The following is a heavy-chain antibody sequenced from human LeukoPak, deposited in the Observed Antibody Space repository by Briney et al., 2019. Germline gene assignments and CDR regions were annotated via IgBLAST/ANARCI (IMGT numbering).Heavy chain of an antibody. CDR1: GFTFSSYA. CDR2: ISSNGGST. D-gene: IGHD6-13*01. J-gene: IGHJ4*02. Sequence: GGSLRLSCAASGFTFSSYAMHWVRQAPGKGLEYVSAISSNGGSTYYANSVKGRFTISRDNSKNTLYLQMGSLRAEDMAVYYCARDRMYSSSWYFGYWGQGTLVTVSS. V-gene: IGHV3-64*01. CDR3: ARDRMYSSSWYFGY.